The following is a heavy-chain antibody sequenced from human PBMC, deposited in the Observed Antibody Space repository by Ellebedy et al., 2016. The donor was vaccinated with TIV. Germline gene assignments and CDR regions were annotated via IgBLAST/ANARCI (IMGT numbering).Heavy chain of an antibody. Sequence: PGGSLRLSCAASGFSLSSFWMSWVRQAPGKGLESVANINHAGSEKYYVDSVKGRFTISRDNAKNSLYLQMDSLRAEDTAVYFCARAPRGGTDYWGQGTLVTVSS. D-gene: IGHD3-10*01. CDR2: INHAGSEK. J-gene: IGHJ4*02. CDR3: ARAPRGGTDY. CDR1: GFSLSSFW. V-gene: IGHV3-7*03.